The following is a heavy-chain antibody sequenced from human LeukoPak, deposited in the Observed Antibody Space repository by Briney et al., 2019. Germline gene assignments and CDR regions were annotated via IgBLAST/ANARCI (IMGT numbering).Heavy chain of an antibody. Sequence: GGSLRLSCAASGFTFSSYGMHWVRQAPGKGLEWVAFIRYDGSNKYYADSVKGRFAISRDNSKNTLYLQMNSLRAEDTAVYYCARAALLWFGESDAFDIWGQGTMVTVSS. CDR2: IRYDGSNK. CDR1: GFTFSSYG. D-gene: IGHD3-10*01. J-gene: IGHJ3*02. V-gene: IGHV3-30*02. CDR3: ARAALLWFGESDAFDI.